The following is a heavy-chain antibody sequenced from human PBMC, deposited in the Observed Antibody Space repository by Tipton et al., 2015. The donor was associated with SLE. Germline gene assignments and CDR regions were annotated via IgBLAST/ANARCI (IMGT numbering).Heavy chain of an antibody. J-gene: IGHJ6*03. D-gene: IGHD1-1*01. CDR2: IYYSGST. Sequence: TLSLTCTVSGGSISGYYWTWIRQPPGKGLQWIGYIYYSGSTNYNPSLKSRVTMSVDTSKNQFSLKLSSVTAADTAVYYCARMGWNDLIYYYYYMDVWGKGTTVTVSS. CDR3: ARMGWNDLIYYYYYMDV. CDR1: GGSISGYY. V-gene: IGHV4-59*01.